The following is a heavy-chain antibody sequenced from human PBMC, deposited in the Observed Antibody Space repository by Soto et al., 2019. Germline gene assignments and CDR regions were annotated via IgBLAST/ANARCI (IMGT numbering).Heavy chain of an antibody. CDR2: ISDNGGST. V-gene: IGHV3-23*01. D-gene: IGHD6-25*01. J-gene: IGHJ4*02. CDR1: GFTFGNFA. CDR3: AKAKWADALAASGLVDH. Sequence: EVQLLESGGGLVQPGGSLRLSCAASGFTFGNFAMNWVRQAPGKGLEWVSVISDNGGSTFYADSVKGRFDISRDNSKDTLDLQINSLRAEDTAIYYCAKAKWADALAASGLVDHVGQGAPVTVSS.